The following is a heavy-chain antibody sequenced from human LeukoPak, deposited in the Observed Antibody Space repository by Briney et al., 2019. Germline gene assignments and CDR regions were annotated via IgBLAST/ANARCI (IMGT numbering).Heavy chain of an antibody. CDR3: ARSHSSGYYSQH. D-gene: IGHD3-22*01. CDR2: IYYSGST. Sequence: SETLSLTCTVYGGSISSGGYYWSWIRQHPGKGLEWIGYIYYSGSTYYNPSLKSRVTISVDTSKNQFSLKLSSVTAADTAVYYYARSHSSGYYSQHWGQGTLVTVSS. J-gene: IGHJ1*01. V-gene: IGHV4-31*03. CDR1: GGSISSGGYY.